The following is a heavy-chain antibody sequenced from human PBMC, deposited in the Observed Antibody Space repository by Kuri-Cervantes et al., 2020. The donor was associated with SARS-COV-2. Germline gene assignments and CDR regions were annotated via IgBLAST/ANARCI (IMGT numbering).Heavy chain of an antibody. J-gene: IGHJ5*02. D-gene: IGHD4-23*01. Sequence: GGSLRLSCAASGFTFSNYGIHWVRQAPGKGLEWVAVISYDGGNEYYADSVKGRLTISRDNSKNTLYLQMNSLRPEDTAVYYCAPPVGGNSVPSTWGQGTLVAVSS. CDR3: APPVGGNSVPST. CDR1: GFTFSNYG. V-gene: IGHV3-30*03. CDR2: ISYDGGNE.